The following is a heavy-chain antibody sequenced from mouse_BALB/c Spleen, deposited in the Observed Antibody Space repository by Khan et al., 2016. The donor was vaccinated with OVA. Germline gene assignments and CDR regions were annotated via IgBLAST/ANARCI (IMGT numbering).Heavy chain of an antibody. Sequence: QVQLKESGPGLVAPSQSLSITCTISGFSLTSYGVHWVRQPPGKGLQWLVVIWSAGSTTYNSALKSRLTISKDNSKSQVFLEMISRQTDDTAMYYCAKEGFYYAMDYWGQGTSVTVSS. V-gene: IGHV2-6-1*01. CDR1: GFSLTSYG. CDR3: AKEGFYYAMDY. CDR2: IWSAGST. J-gene: IGHJ4*01.